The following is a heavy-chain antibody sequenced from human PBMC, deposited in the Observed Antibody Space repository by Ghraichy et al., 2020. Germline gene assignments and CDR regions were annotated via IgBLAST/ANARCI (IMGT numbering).Heavy chain of an antibody. CDR1: GGSINNYY. J-gene: IGHJ4*02. D-gene: IGHD3-3*01. V-gene: IGHV4-59*01. CDR2: IYYSGST. Sequence: SETLSLTCTVSGGSINNYYWSWIRQPPGKGLDWIGNIYYSGSTNYNPSLKSRISISVDTSRTQFSLKLSSVTDADTAVYYCARGTIFGVVTNRGQGTLVTVSS. CDR3: ARGTIFGVVTN.